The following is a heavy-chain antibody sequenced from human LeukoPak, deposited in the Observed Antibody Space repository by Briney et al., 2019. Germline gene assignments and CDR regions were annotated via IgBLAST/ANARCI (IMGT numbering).Heavy chain of an antibody. J-gene: IGHJ3*02. D-gene: IGHD5-12*01. Sequence: SETLSLTCTVSGGSVSSGSYYWSWIRQPPGKGLEWIGYIYYSGSTNYNPSLKSRVTISVDTSKNQFSLKLSSVTAADTAVYYCASGMNSGYDWGEPVDAFDIWGQGTVVTVSS. CDR2: IYYSGST. CDR3: ASGMNSGYDWGEPVDAFDI. CDR1: GGSVSSGSYY. V-gene: IGHV4-61*01.